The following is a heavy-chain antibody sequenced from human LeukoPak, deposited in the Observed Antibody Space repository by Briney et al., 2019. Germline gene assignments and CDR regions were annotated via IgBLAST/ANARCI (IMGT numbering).Heavy chain of an antibody. V-gene: IGHV1-18*01. CDR2: NSPYNGET. CDR1: GYAFTTYG. Sequence: ASATVSCKPSGYAFTTYGVSWVRQAPGQGLEWMGWNSPYNGETNYSQKFQDRVTMTTDTSTNTAYLELRSLTSGDTAVYYCARDRRLLLEVAFMAVASPYYFDYWGQGSLVTVSS. D-gene: IGHD6-19*01. CDR3: ARDRRLLLEVAFMAVASPYYFDY. J-gene: IGHJ4*02.